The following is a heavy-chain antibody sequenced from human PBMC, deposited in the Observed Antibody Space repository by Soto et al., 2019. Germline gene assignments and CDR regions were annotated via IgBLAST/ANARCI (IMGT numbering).Heavy chain of an antibody. Sequence: SETLSLTCTVSGGSVSSGSYYWSWIRQPPGKGLEWIGYIYYGGSTNYNPSLKSRVTISVDTSKNQFSLKLSSVTAADTAVYYCARERVCQLERRGVFDYWGQGTLVTVSS. CDR2: IYYGGST. D-gene: IGHD1-1*01. CDR3: ARERVCQLERRGVFDY. V-gene: IGHV4-61*01. CDR1: GGSVSSGSYY. J-gene: IGHJ4*02.